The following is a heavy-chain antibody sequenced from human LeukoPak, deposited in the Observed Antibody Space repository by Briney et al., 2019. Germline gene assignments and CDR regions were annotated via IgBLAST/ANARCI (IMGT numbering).Heavy chain of an antibody. D-gene: IGHD4-17*01. Sequence: GGSLRLSCAASGFTFSGSAIHWVRQASGKGLEWVGRIGNKANSYSTAYAASMKGRFTVSRDDSKNTAYLQMNSLKTEDTAVYYCTRGDYGDYYYMDVWGKGTTVTVSS. V-gene: IGHV3-73*01. J-gene: IGHJ6*03. CDR3: TRGDYGDYYYMDV. CDR2: IGNKANSYST. CDR1: GFTFSGSA.